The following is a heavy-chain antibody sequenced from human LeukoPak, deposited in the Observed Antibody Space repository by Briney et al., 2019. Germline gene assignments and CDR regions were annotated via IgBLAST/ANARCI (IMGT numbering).Heavy chain of an antibody. D-gene: IGHD3-10*01. Sequence: GGSLRLSCAASGFTFSSYAMSWVRQAPGKGLEWVSSVSGSGSSIYYADSVKGRFTISRDNSKNTLYLQMNSLRAEDTAVYYCAKDQRGYGRIIDYWGQGTLVTISS. CDR2: VSGSGSSI. J-gene: IGHJ4*02. CDR3: AKDQRGYGRIIDY. CDR1: GFTFSSYA. V-gene: IGHV3-23*01.